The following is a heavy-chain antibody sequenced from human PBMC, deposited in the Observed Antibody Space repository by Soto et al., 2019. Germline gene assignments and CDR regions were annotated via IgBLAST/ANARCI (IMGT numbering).Heavy chain of an antibody. CDR2: INDSGTT. Sequence: PSETLSLTCAIYGWSLRGFYWSWIRQPPGKGLEWIGEINDSGTTNYNPSLKSRVTISADTSKTHFSLRLTSVTAADTAVYYCARETSQNVYSHYGMDVWGQGTTVTVPS. J-gene: IGHJ6*02. CDR1: GWSLRGFY. V-gene: IGHV4-34*01. CDR3: ARETSQNVYSHYGMDV.